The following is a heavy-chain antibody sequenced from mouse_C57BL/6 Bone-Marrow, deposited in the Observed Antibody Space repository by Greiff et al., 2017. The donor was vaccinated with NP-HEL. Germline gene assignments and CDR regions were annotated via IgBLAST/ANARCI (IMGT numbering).Heavy chain of an antibody. J-gene: IGHJ2*01. V-gene: IGHV2-2*02. CDR2: IWSGGST. CDR1: GFSLTSYG. Sequence: QVQLKQSGPGLVQPSQSLSITCTVSGFSLTSYGVHWVRQSPGKGLEWLGVIWSGGSTDYTAAFISRLSISKDNSKSQVFFKMNSLQANDTAIYYCATSAYYSNYNYYFDYWGQGTTLTVSS. D-gene: IGHD2-5*01. CDR3: ATSAYYSNYNYYFDY.